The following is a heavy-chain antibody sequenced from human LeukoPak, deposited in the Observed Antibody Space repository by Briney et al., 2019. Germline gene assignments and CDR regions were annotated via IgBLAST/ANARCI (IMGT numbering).Heavy chain of an antibody. CDR2: IGTAGDT. CDR3: AREGYYDSSGSHGMDV. J-gene: IGHJ6*02. V-gene: IGHV3-13*01. D-gene: IGHD3-22*01. Sequence: GGSLRLSCAASGFTFSSYDMHWVRQATGKGLEWVSAIGTAGDTYYPGSVKGRFTISRENAKNSLYLQMNSLRAGDTAVYYCAREGYYDSSGSHGMDVWGQGTTVTVSS. CDR1: GFTFSSYD.